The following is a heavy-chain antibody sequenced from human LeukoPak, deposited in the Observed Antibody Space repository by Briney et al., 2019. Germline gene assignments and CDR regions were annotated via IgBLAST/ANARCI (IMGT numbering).Heavy chain of an antibody. V-gene: IGHV4-59*01. CDR1: GGSISSYC. CDR3: ARADEGVYFDY. CDR2: IYYSGST. Sequence: SETLSLTCTVSGGSISSYCWSWIRQPPGKGLEWIGYIYYSGSTNYNPSLKSRVTISVDTSKNQFSLKLSSVTAADTAVYYCARADEGVYFDYWGQGTLVTVSS. D-gene: IGHD3-16*01. J-gene: IGHJ4*02.